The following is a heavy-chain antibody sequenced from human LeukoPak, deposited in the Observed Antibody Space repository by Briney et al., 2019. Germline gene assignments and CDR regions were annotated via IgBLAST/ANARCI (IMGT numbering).Heavy chain of an antibody. CDR2: INTNTGNP. Sequence: ASVKVSCKASGYTFTSYAINWVRQAPGQGLEWMGWINTNTGNPTYAKGFTGRFVFSLDTSVSTAYLQISSLKAEDTAIYYCARPLVRGVDSFDPWGQGTLVTVSS. V-gene: IGHV7-4-1*02. CDR1: GYTFTSYA. D-gene: IGHD3-10*01. CDR3: ARPLVRGVDSFDP. J-gene: IGHJ5*02.